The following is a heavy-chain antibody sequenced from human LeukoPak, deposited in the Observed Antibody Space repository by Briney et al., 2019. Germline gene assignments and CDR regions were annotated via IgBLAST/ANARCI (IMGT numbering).Heavy chain of an antibody. Sequence: SETLSLTCTVSGGSISSSSYYWGWIRQPSGKGLEWIGSIYYSGSTYYNPSLKSRVTISVDTSKNQFSLKLSSVTAADTAVYYCASCYSNRLFDYWGQGTLVTVSS. CDR3: ASCYSNRLFDY. CDR2: IYYSGST. V-gene: IGHV4-39*01. D-gene: IGHD4-4*01. CDR1: GGSISSSSYY. J-gene: IGHJ4*02.